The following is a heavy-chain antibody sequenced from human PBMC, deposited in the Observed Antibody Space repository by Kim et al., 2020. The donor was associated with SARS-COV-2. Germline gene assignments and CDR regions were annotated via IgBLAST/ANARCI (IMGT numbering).Heavy chain of an antibody. CDR2: ISYDGSNK. CDR3: AKEDYGSGGGDYYYYGMDV. Sequence: GGSLRLSCAASGFTFSSYGMHWVRQAPGKGLEWVAVISYDGSNKYYADSVKGRFTISRDNSKNTLYLQMNSLRAEDTAVYYCAKEDYGSGGGDYYYYGMDVWGPGNTVTVSS. V-gene: IGHV3-30*18. CDR1: GFTFSSYG. J-gene: IGHJ6*02. D-gene: IGHD3-10*01.